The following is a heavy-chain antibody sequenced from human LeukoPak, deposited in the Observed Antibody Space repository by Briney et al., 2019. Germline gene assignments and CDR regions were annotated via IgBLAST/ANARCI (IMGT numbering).Heavy chain of an antibody. CDR2: ISLRGLT. CDR3: SRESGAFCPFGY. CDR1: GLTVSSKY. D-gene: IGHD1-26*01. J-gene: IGHJ4*02. Sequence: GSLRLSCAASGLTVSSKYMSWVRQPPGQGLEWIGEISLRGLTNYNPSPNSRVTISLDKSKNLLSLNLTSVTAADTAVYYCSRESGAFCPFGYWGQGTLVTVSS. V-gene: IGHV4-4*02.